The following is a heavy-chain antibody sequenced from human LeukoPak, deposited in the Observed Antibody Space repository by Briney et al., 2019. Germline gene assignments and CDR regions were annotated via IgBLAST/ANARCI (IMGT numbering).Heavy chain of an antibody. Sequence: PGASLRLPCAASGFTSSSYSMNWVRQAPGKGLEWVSSISSSSSYIYYADSVKGRFTISRDNAKNSLYLQMNSLRAEDTAVYYCARTYYDILTGYFSDYWGQGTLVTVSS. D-gene: IGHD3-9*01. CDR2: ISSSSSYI. CDR3: ARTYYDILTGYFSDY. J-gene: IGHJ4*02. CDR1: GFTSSSYS. V-gene: IGHV3-21*01.